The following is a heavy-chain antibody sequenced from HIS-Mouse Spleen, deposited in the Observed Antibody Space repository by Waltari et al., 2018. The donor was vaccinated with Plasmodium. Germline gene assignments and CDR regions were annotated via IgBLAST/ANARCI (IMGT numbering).Heavy chain of an antibody. D-gene: IGHD6-13*01. CDR3: ARVLGYKAAAGTFVEYFQH. CDR2: INPNSG. Sequence: QVQLVQSGAEVKKPGASVKVSCKASGYTLTGYYMHWVRQAPGQGLEWMGWINPNSGETSISTAYMELSRLRSDDTAVYYCARVLGYKAAAGTFVEYFQHWGQGTLVTVSS. CDR1: GYTLTGYY. J-gene: IGHJ1*01. V-gene: IGHV1-2*02.